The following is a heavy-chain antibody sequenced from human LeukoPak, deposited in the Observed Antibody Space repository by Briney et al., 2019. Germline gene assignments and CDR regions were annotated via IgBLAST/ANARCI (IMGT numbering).Heavy chain of an antibody. CDR3: TTDTAAARFDY. Sequence: GGSLRLSCAASGFTFSNAWMSWVRQAPGKGLEWVGRIKSKTDGGTTDYAAPVKGRFTISRDDSKDTLYLQMNSLKTEDTAVYYCTTDTAAARFDYWGQGTLVTVSS. V-gene: IGHV3-15*01. D-gene: IGHD6-13*01. CDR2: IKSKTDGGTT. J-gene: IGHJ4*02. CDR1: GFTFSNAW.